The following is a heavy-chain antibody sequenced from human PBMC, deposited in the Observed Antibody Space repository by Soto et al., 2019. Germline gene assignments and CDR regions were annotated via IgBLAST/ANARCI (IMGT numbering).Heavy chain of an antibody. D-gene: IGHD3-16*01. J-gene: IGHJ3*02. CDR1: GGSISSGGYY. Sequence: PSETLSLTCTVSGGSISSGGYYWSWIRQHPGKGLEWIGYIYYSGSTYYNPSLKSRVTISVDTSKNQFSLKLSSVTAADTAVYYCARKLPRFLRAFDIWGQGTMVTVSS. CDR2: IYYSGST. CDR3: ARKLPRFLRAFDI. V-gene: IGHV4-31*03.